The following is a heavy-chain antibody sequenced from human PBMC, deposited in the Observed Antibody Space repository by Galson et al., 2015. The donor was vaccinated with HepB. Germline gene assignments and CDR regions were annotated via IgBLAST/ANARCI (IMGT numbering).Heavy chain of an antibody. J-gene: IGHJ6*02. Sequence: SLRLSCAASGFTVSSNYMSWVRQAPGKGLEWVSLIYTGGRTYYADSVKGRFTISRDNSKNTLYLRMSSLRAEDTAVYYCARGRGYNWNDVFQYYYYYGMDVWGQGTTITVSS. CDR2: IYTGGRT. D-gene: IGHD1-20*01. CDR1: GFTVSSNY. CDR3: ARGRGYNWNDVFQYYYYYGMDV. V-gene: IGHV3-53*01.